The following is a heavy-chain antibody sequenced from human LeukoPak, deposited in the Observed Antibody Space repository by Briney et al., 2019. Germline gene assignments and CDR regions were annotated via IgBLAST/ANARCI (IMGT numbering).Heavy chain of an antibody. CDR1: GGSISSYY. CDR2: IYYSGST. J-gene: IGHJ3*02. CDR3: ARDRGPSKYYGSGTDAFDI. Sequence: SETLSLTCTVSGGSISSYYWSWIRQPAGKGLEWIGYIYYSGSTNYNPSLKSRVTISVDTSKNQFSLKLSSVTAADTAVYYCARDRGPSKYYGSGTDAFDIWGQGTMVTVSS. V-gene: IGHV4-4*08. D-gene: IGHD3-10*01.